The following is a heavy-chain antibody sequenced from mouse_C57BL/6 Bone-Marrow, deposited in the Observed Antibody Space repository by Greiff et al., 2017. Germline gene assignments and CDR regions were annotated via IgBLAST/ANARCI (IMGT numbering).Heavy chain of an antibody. Sequence: QVQLQQSGAELVRPGTSVKVSCKASGYAFTNYLIEWVKQRPGQGLEWIGVINPGSGGTNYNEKFKGKATLTADKSSSTAYMQLSSLTSEDSAVYFCSREGETHWYFDVWGTGTTVTVSS. J-gene: IGHJ1*03. CDR2: INPGSGGT. CDR1: GYAFTNYL. V-gene: IGHV1-54*01. CDR3: SREGETHWYFDV.